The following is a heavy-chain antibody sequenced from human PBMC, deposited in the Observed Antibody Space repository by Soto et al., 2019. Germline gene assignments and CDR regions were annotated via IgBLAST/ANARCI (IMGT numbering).Heavy chain of an antibody. Sequence: QVQLVQSGAEVKKPGASVKVSCKASGYTFTGYYMHWGRRAPGQGLEWMGWINPNRGGKNYAQKFQGRVTMTRDTSISTAYMELSRLRSDDTAVYYCAREWNKWLPKNWFDPWGQGTLVTVSS. D-gene: IGHD3-22*01. CDR3: AREWNKWLPKNWFDP. CDR2: INPNRGGK. V-gene: IGHV1-2*02. J-gene: IGHJ5*02. CDR1: GYTFTGYY.